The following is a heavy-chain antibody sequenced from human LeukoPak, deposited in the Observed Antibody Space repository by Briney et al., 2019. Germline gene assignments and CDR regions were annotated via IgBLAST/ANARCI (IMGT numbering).Heavy chain of an antibody. Sequence: SGTLSLTCTVSGYSISSGYYWGWIRQPPGKGLEWIGSIYHSGSTYYNPSLKSRVTISVDTSKNQFSLKLSSVTAADTAVYYCARQKYSGYDDYYYYYMDVWGKGTTVTISS. J-gene: IGHJ6*03. V-gene: IGHV4-38-2*02. CDR3: ARQKYSGYDDYYYYYMDV. D-gene: IGHD5-12*01. CDR2: IYHSGST. CDR1: GYSISSGYY.